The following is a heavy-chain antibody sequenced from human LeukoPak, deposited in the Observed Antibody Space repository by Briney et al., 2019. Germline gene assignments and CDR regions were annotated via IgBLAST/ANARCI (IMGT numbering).Heavy chain of an antibody. V-gene: IGHV1-46*01. Sequence: GASVKVSCKASGYRFTDFYVHWVRQAPGQGLEWMGIINPSGGSTSYAQKFQGRVTMTRDTSTSTVYMELSSLRSEDTAVYYCAREDSSGWYYFDYWGQGTLVTVSS. CDR3: AREDSSGWYYFDY. CDR1: GYRFTDFY. CDR2: INPSGGST. D-gene: IGHD6-19*01. J-gene: IGHJ4*02.